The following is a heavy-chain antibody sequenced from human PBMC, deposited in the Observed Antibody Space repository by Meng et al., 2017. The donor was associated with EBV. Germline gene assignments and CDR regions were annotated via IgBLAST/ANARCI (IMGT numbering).Heavy chain of an antibody. V-gene: IGHV4-34*01. Sequence: HLKTWGAVLLKPSGTLSLSCGLSVEPFSGYYCSWVRQSPGKGLEWIGEVNHAGRTNFNPSLKSRVSISLDTSKNQFSLKLNSVTVADTAVYYCAEGRGTFDYWGRGTLVTVSS. CDR2: VNHAGRT. CDR1: VEPFSGYY. J-gene: IGHJ4*02. CDR3: AEGRGTFDY.